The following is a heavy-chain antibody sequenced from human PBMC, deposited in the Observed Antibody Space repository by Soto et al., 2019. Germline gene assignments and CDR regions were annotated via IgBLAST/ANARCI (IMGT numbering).Heavy chain of an antibody. Sequence: PGGSLRLSCATSGLTFSNYAMSWVRQAPGGGLEWVSSMSGSSSTTYYADSVRGRFTISRDRSKNTLYLQMSSLRAEDTALYYCAKNQQRELPRVIDFCGQGTLVTVYS. V-gene: IGHV3-23*01. CDR1: GLTFSNYA. J-gene: IGHJ4*02. CDR2: MSGSSSTT. D-gene: IGHD1-7*01. CDR3: AKNQQRELPRVIDF.